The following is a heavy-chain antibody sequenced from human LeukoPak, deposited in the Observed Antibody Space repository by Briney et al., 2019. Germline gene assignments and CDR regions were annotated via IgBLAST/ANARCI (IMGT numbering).Heavy chain of an antibody. Sequence: GGSLRLSCAASGFTVSNNYMSWVRQAPGKGLEWVSLIYSGGSTYYADSVKGRFTISRDNSKNTLYPQMNSLRAEDTAMYYCVREGRADAFDIWGQGTMVTVSS. CDR1: GFTVSNNY. CDR2: IYSGGST. J-gene: IGHJ3*02. CDR3: VREGRADAFDI. V-gene: IGHV3-66*01.